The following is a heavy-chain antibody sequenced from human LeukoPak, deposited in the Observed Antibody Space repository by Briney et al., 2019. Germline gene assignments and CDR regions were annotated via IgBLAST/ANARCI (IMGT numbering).Heavy chain of an antibody. J-gene: IGHJ4*02. CDR3: AKASRVPAAMGVYFDY. CDR2: IKQDGSEK. V-gene: IGHV3-7*03. CDR1: GFTFSSYW. Sequence: GGSLRLSCAASGFTFSSYWMSWVRQAPGKGLEWVANIKQDGSEKYYVDSVKGRFTISRDNAKNSLYLQMNSLRAEDTALYYCAKASRVPAAMGVYFDYWGQGTLVTVSS. D-gene: IGHD2-2*01.